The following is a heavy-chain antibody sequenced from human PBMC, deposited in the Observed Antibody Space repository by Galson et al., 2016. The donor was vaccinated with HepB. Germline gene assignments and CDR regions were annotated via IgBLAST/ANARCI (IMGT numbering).Heavy chain of an antibody. D-gene: IGHD1-26*01. Sequence: SVKVSCKALRSSFINYGITWVRQAPGQGLEWMGWISPYDDKTNYAQKFQGRVTMTTDTSTKIAYMEPRGLRPDDTAIYFCARKTSVGFDYWGQGTLVAVSS. J-gene: IGHJ4*02. CDR3: ARKTSVGFDY. V-gene: IGHV1-18*01. CDR1: RSSFINYG. CDR2: ISPYDDKT.